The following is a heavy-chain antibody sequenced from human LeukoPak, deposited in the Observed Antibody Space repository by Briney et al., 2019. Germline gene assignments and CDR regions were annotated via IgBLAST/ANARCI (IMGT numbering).Heavy chain of an antibody. D-gene: IGHD4-17*01. CDR3: AKDHGDYESYYFDY. Sequence: GGSLRLSCAASGFTFSSYAMSWVRQAPGKGLEWVSAISGSGGSTYYADSVKGRFTFSRDNSKNTLYLQMNSLRAEDTAVYYCAKDHGDYESYYFDYWGQGTLVTVSS. CDR1: GFTFSSYA. CDR2: ISGSGGST. V-gene: IGHV3-23*01. J-gene: IGHJ4*02.